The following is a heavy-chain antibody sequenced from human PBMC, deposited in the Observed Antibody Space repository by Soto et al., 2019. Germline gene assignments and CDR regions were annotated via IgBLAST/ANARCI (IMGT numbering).Heavy chain of an antibody. D-gene: IGHD1-7*01. Sequence: VGSLRLSCAASGFTFSSYEMNWVRQAPGNGLEWVSYISSSGSTIYYSDSVKGRFTISRDNAKNSLYLQMDSLRAEDTAVYYCAREAILELCFDPWGQGTLVTVSS. CDR3: AREAILELCFDP. CDR2: ISSSGSTI. V-gene: IGHV3-48*03. CDR1: GFTFSSYE. J-gene: IGHJ5*02.